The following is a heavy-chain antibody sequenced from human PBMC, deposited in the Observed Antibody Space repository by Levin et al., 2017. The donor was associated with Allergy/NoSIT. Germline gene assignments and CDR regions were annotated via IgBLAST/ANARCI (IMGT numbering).Heavy chain of an antibody. CDR3: ARWTHGWPNSFDY. Sequence: SETLSLTCTVSGGSISSGGYYWSWIRQHPGKGLEWIGYIYYSGSTYYNPSLKSRVTISVDTSKNQFSLKLSSVTAADTAVYYCARWTHGWPNSFDYWGQGTLVTVSS. CDR2: IYYSGST. CDR1: GGSISSGGYY. V-gene: IGHV4-30-4*08. D-gene: IGHD6-19*01. J-gene: IGHJ4*02.